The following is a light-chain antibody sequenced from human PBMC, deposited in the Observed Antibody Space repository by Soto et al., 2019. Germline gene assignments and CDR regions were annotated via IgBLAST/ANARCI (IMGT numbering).Light chain of an antibody. Sequence: EIVLTQSPGTLSLSPGERATLSCRASQSFSSSYLAWYQQKPGQATRLLIYGASSRDTGIPDRLRDSDSGTDFTLTISRLEPEHCAVYYCQQYGSSLRTFDQATKVDI. J-gene: IGKJ2*01. V-gene: IGKV3-20*01. CDR2: GAS. CDR3: QQYGSSLRT. CDR1: QSFSSSY.